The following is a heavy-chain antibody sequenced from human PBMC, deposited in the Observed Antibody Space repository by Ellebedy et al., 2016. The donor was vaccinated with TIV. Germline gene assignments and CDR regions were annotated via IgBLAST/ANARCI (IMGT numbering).Heavy chain of an antibody. J-gene: IGHJ5*02. CDR3: TRCYYDSTASWFDP. Sequence: ESLKISCAASGFTFSASAMHWVRQVSGKGLEWVGHIRTKANNYATAYAASVKGRFTISRDDSKNTAYLQLNSLKTEDTAVYYCTRCYYDSTASWFDPWGQGTLVTVSS. V-gene: IGHV3-73*01. CDR2: IRTKANNYAT. D-gene: IGHD3-22*01. CDR1: GFTFSASA.